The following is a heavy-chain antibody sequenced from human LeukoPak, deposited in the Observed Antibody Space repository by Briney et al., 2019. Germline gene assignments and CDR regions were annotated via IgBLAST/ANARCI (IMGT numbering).Heavy chain of an antibody. CDR1: GFTFSSSA. CDR3: AREMIVVAEFDY. V-gene: IGHV3-23*01. J-gene: IGHJ4*02. CDR2: ISNNGGYT. Sequence: GGSLRLSCAASGFTFSSSAMSWVRQAPGKGLEWVSAISNNGGYTYYADSVQGRFTISRDNSKSTLCLQMNSLRAEDTAVYYCAREMIVVAEFDYWGQGTLVTVSS. D-gene: IGHD3-22*01.